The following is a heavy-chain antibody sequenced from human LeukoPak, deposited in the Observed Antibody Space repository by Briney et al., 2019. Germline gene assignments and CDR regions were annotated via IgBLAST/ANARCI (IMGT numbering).Heavy chain of an antibody. J-gene: IGHJ4*02. V-gene: IGHV1-3*03. D-gene: IGHD6-19*01. Sequence: GASVKVSCKASGYTFFNYAIHWVRQAPGQRLEWMGWINTRNGNTYYSQEFQGRVTITRDTSASTAYMELSSLRSEDMAVYYCAKDSGAGWYEFQWGQGTLVTVSS. CDR3: AKDSGAGWYEFQ. CDR2: INTRNGNT. CDR1: GYTFFNYA.